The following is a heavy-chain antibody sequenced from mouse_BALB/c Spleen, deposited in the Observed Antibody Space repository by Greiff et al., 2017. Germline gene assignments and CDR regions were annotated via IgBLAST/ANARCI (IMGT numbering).Heavy chain of an antibody. Sequence: VQLQQSGAELVKPGASVKLSCTASGFNIKDTYMHWVKQRPEQGLEWIGRIDPANGNTKYDPKFQGKATITADTSSNTAYLQLSSLTSEDTAVYYCAREPRRGAMDYWGQGTSVTVSS. CDR1: GFNIKDTY. CDR3: AREPRRGAMDY. V-gene: IGHV14-3*02. CDR2: IDPANGNT. J-gene: IGHJ4*01. D-gene: IGHD1-2*01.